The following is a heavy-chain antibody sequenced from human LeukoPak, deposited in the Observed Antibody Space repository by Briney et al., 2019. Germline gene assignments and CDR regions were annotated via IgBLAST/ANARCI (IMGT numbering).Heavy chain of an antibody. D-gene: IGHD3-10*01. J-gene: IGHJ3*02. Sequence: SETLSLTCAVSGGSISSGGYCWSCIRQPPGKGLEWIGYIYHSGSTYYNPSLKSLVTISVDRSKTQFSLKLSSVTAADTAVYYCAREAGFGGNAFDIWGQGTMVTVSS. CDR1: GGSISSGGYC. CDR3: AREAGFGGNAFDI. CDR2: IYHSGST. V-gene: IGHV4-30-2*01.